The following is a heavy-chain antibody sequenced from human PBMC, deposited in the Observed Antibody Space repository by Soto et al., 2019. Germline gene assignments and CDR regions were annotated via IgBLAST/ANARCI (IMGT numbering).Heavy chain of an antibody. CDR3: ARRGDYAHYDMDV. Sequence: GESVKISCKGSGYRFTTYWINWVRQMPGKGLEWMGRIDPSDSYTKYSPSFQGHVTISADKSISAAYLQWSSLKASDTAVYYCARRGDYAHYDMDVWGQGTTVTVSS. V-gene: IGHV5-10-1*01. J-gene: IGHJ6*02. D-gene: IGHD3-16*01. CDR1: GYRFTTYW. CDR2: IDPSDSYT.